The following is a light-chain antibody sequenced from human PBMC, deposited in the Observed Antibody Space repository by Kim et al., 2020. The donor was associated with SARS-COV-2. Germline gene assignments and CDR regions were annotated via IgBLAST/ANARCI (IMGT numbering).Light chain of an antibody. CDR3: SSYTVRSTLV. Sequence: QSLSISCTEQNSDVAACNDVSLYRQHPGKAPKHSISDVNMRPSGVANRFSGSKSGNTASLTISGLQAEDEADYYCSSYTVRSTLVFGGGTQLTVL. V-gene: IGLV2-14*03. CDR1: NSDVAACND. J-gene: IGLJ3*02. CDR2: DVN.